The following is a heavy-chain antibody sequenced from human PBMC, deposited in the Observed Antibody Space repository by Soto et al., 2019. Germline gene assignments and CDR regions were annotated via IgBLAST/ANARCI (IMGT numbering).Heavy chain of an antibody. CDR3: ARDIVVVPAVIGTYYYYYGMDV. V-gene: IGHV1-18*01. Sequence: ASVKVSCKASGYTFTSYGISWVRQAPGQGLEWMGWISAYNGNTNYAQKLQGRVTMTRDTSTSTVYMELSSLRSEDTAVYYCARDIVVVPAVIGTYYYYYGMDVWG. CDR2: ISAYNGNT. D-gene: IGHD2-2*01. CDR1: GYTFTSYG. J-gene: IGHJ6*02.